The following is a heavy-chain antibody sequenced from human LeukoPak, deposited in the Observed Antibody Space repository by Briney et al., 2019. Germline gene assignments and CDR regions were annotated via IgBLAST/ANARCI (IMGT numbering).Heavy chain of an antibody. Sequence: PGGSLRLSCAASGFRFSNYGMSWVRQVPGKGLEWVSSISGSGAVAYYAESVRGRFAVSRDNSRNTLYLQMNSLTVEDTAIYYCVKDHQLLWFAEFWGQGTLVTVS. V-gene: IGHV3-23*01. CDR3: VKDHQLLWFAEF. CDR1: GFRFSNYG. J-gene: IGHJ1*01. CDR2: ISGSGAVA. D-gene: IGHD3-10*01.